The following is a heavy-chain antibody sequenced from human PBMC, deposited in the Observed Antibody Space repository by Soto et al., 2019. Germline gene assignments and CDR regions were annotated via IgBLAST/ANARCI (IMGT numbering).Heavy chain of an antibody. V-gene: IGHV4-59*01. CDR1: GGSISSYY. D-gene: IGHD2-15*01. CDR3: ARVVGDKRYYFDY. CDR2: IYYSGST. J-gene: IGHJ4*02. Sequence: SETLSLTCTVSGGSISSYYWSWIRQPPGKGLEWIGYIYYSGSTNYNPSLKSRVTISEDTSKNQFSLKLSSETTADTTEYYCARVVGDKRYYFDYWGQGTLVTVSS.